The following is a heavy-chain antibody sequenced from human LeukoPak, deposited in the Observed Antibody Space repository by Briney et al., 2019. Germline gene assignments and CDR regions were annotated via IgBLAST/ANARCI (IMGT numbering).Heavy chain of an antibody. CDR1: GFTFSSYW. Sequence: SGGSLRLSCAASGFTFSSYWMSWVRQAPGKGLEWVASIKQDGSEKNYVDSVTGRFTISRDNAKTSLYLQMNSLRAKDTAVYYCARSLWPEDYWGQGTLVTVSS. CDR3: ARSLWPEDY. J-gene: IGHJ4*02. CDR2: IKQDGSEK. V-gene: IGHV3-7*01. D-gene: IGHD5-18*01.